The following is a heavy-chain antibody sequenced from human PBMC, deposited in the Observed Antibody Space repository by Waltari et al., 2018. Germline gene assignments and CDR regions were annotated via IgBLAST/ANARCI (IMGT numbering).Heavy chain of an antibody. CDR2: IYYGGST. CDR1: GGSISRSNYY. D-gene: IGHD2-21*02. CDR3: ARSLGDPDYVDY. V-gene: IGHV4-39*01. Sequence: QLQLQESGPGLVKPSETLSLTCTLSGGSISRSNYYWGWIRQPPGKGLEWIGSIYYGGSTYYNPSLKSRVTISVDTSKNQFSLKLSSVTAADTAFYYCARSLGDPDYVDYWGQGTLVTVSS. J-gene: IGHJ4*02.